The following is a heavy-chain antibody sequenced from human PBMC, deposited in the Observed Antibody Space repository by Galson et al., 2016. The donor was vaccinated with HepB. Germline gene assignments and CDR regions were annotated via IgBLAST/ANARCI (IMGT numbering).Heavy chain of an antibody. Sequence: SLRLSCAASGFTSRSYAMSWVRQAPGKGLEWVSTISGSGGSTHYADSVKGRFTISRDNSKNTLYVQMNNLIVEDTAVYYCSRGSQDDIEVDGDLEQDYWGQGTLVTVSS. CDR3: SRGSQDDIEVDGDLEQDY. D-gene: IGHD2-15*01. CDR1: GFTSRSYA. J-gene: IGHJ4*02. V-gene: IGHV3-23*01. CDR2: ISGSGGST.